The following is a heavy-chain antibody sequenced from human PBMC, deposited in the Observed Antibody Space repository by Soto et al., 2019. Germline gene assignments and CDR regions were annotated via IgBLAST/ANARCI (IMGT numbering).Heavy chain of an antibody. CDR3: AHRRGGYDWYDAHFDY. CDR2: IYWDDDK. J-gene: IGHJ4*02. D-gene: IGHD1-20*01. Sequence: QITLKESGPTLVKPTQTLTLTCSFSGFSLTTSGVGVGWIRQPPGKALESLALIYWDDDKRYSPFLRSRLTITKDTSKNQVVLTMTNMDPVDTATYFCAHRRGGYDWYDAHFDYWGQGALVTVSS. CDR1: GFSLTTSGVG. V-gene: IGHV2-5*02.